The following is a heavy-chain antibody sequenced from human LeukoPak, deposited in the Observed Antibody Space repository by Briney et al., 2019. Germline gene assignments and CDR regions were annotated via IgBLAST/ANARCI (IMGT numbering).Heavy chain of an antibody. CDR1: GFTFSLYW. J-gene: IGHJ3*02. D-gene: IGHD2-2*01. CDR3: ARDSPAATYTFGI. Sequence: GGSLRLSCAGSGFTFSLYWMTWVRQAPGKGLEWVANMKQDGSEKYYVDSVKGRFTISRDNAKNSLYLQMNSLRAEDTAVYYCARDSPAATYTFGIWGQGTMVTVSS. CDR2: MKQDGSEK. V-gene: IGHV3-7*01.